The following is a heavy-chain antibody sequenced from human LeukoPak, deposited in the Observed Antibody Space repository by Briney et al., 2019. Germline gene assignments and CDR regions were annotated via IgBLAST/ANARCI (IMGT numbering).Heavy chain of an antibody. J-gene: IGHJ4*02. Sequence: ASVKGSCKASGYTFTSYAMNWVRQAPGQGLEWMGWINTNTGNPTYAQGFTGRFVFSLDTSVSTAYLQISSLKAEGTAVYYCARAEARITMVRGGRYFDYWGQGTLVTVSS. CDR3: ARAEARITMVRGGRYFDY. CDR1: GYTFTSYA. V-gene: IGHV7-4-1*02. D-gene: IGHD3-10*01. CDR2: INTNTGNP.